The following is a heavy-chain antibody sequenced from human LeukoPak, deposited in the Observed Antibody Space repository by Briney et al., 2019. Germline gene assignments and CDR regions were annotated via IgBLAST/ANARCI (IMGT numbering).Heavy chain of an antibody. D-gene: IGHD1-1*01. CDR3: ARRTTGTTKWFDP. V-gene: IGHV4-34*01. Sequence: PSETLSLTCAVYGGSFSGYYWSWIRQPPGKGLEWIGEINHSGSTNYNPSLKSRVTISVDTSKNQFSLKLSSVTAADTAVYYCARRTTGTTKWFDPWGQGTLVTVPS. CDR1: GGSFSGYY. CDR2: INHSGST. J-gene: IGHJ5*02.